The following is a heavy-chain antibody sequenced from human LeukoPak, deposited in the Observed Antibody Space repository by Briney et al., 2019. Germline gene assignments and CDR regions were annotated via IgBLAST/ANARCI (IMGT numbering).Heavy chain of an antibody. Sequence: ASVKVSCKASGYTFTSYGISWVRQAPGQGLEWMGWISAYNGNTNYAQKLQGRVTTTTDTSTSTAYMELRSLRSDDTAVYYCARTVNQYGSSVGGGYWGQGTLVTVSS. V-gene: IGHV1-18*01. CDR1: GYTFTSYG. CDR2: ISAYNGNT. CDR3: ARTVNQYGSSVGGGY. J-gene: IGHJ4*02. D-gene: IGHD6-6*01.